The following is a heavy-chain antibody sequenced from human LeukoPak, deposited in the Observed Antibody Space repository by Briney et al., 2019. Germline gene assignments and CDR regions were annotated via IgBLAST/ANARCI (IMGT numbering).Heavy chain of an antibody. J-gene: IGHJ5*02. Sequence: PSETLSLTCTVSGGSISSSSYYWAWIRQPPGKGLEWIGYIYHSGSTYYNPSLKSRVTISVDRSKNQFSLKLSSVTAADTAVYYCARDSPSSIWSGPRGWFDPWGQGTLVTVSS. V-gene: IGHV4-39*07. D-gene: IGHD3-3*01. CDR1: GGSISSSSYY. CDR2: IYHSGST. CDR3: ARDSPSSIWSGPRGWFDP.